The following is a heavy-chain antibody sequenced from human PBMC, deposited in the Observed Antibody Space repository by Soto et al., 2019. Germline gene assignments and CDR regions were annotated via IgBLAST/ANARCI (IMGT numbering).Heavy chain of an antibody. V-gene: IGHV4-59*01. CDR1: GGSISSYY. CDR2: IYYSGST. J-gene: IGHJ6*02. CDR3: ARGVYGGNSVSYYYYAMDV. D-gene: IGHD4-17*01. Sequence: SETLSLTCTVSGGSISSYYWSWIRQPPGKGLEWIGYIYYSGSTNYNPSLKSRVTISVDTSKNQFSLKLSSVTAADTAVYYCARGVYGGNSVSYYYYAMDVWGQGTTVTVSS.